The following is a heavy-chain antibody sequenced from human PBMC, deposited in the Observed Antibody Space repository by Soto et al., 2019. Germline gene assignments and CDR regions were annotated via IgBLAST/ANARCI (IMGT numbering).Heavy chain of an antibody. V-gene: IGHV1-8*02. Sequence: QVQLVQSGAEVKQSGASVKVSCKASGYDFTAYDINWVRQASGQGLEWMGWMNPINGATGSARRFKERVSMARNTVTGTAYLELTSLRSDDTAVYYCGRGPSPRAPAGGTPYYFAMDVWGQGTTVTVSS. CDR3: GRGPSPRAPAGGTPYYFAMDV. CDR1: GYDFTAYD. D-gene: IGHD2-15*01. J-gene: IGHJ6*02. CDR2: MNPINGAT.